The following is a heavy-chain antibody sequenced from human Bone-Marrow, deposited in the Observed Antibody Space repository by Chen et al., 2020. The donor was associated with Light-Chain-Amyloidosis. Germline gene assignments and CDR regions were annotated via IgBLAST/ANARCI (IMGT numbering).Heavy chain of an antibody. D-gene: IGHD3-10*01. J-gene: IGHJ3*02. CDR3: ARGLLSRGPGVALSDI. Sequence: QVQLVQSGAEVKKPGASVKVSCKASGYTFTGYYMHWVRQAPGQGLEWMGWINPNRGGTNYAQKFQGRVTMTRDPSISTAYMELSRLRSDDTAVYYCARGLLSRGPGVALSDIWGQGTMVTVSS. V-gene: IGHV1-2*02. CDR2: INPNRGGT. CDR1: GYTFTGYY.